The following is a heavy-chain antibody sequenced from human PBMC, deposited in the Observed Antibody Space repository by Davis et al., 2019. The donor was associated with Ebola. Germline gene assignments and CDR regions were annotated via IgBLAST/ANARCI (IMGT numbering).Heavy chain of an antibody. CDR3: AKSGLSFGVVKYHYGMDV. D-gene: IGHD3-3*01. J-gene: IGHJ6*04. CDR2: ISGSGGST. Sequence: GESLKIPCAASGLTFSSYAMTWVRQAPGKGLEWVSAISGSGGSTYYADSVKGRFTISRDNSKKTLYLQMNSLRAEDTAVYYCAKSGLSFGVVKYHYGMDVWGKGTTVTVSS. V-gene: IGHV3-23*01. CDR1: GLTFSSYA.